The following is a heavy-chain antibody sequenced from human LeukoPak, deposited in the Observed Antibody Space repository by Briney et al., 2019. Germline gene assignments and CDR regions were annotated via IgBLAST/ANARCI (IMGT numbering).Heavy chain of an antibody. CDR3: AKDISGGSVADAFDI. CDR1: GFTFDDYA. Sequence: PGRSLRLSCAASGFTFDDYAMHWVRQAPGEGLEWVSGISWNSGSIGYADSVKGRFTISRDNAKNSLYLQMNSLRAEDTALNYCAKDISGGSVADAFDIWGQGTMVTVSS. J-gene: IGHJ3*02. CDR2: ISWNSGSI. D-gene: IGHD4-23*01. V-gene: IGHV3-9*01.